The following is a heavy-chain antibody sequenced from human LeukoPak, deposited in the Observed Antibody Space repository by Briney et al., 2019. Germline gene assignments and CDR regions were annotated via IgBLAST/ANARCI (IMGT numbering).Heavy chain of an antibody. CDR2: INPNSGGT. CDR1: GYTFTGYY. Sequence: ASVKVSCKASGYTFTGYYMYWVRQAPGQGLEWMGWINPNSGGTNYAQKFQGRVTMTRDTSISTAYMELSRLRSDDTAVYYCARDLVGYYGSGSYPSDYWGQGTLVTVSS. D-gene: IGHD3-10*01. CDR3: ARDLVGYYGSGSYPSDY. J-gene: IGHJ4*02. V-gene: IGHV1-2*02.